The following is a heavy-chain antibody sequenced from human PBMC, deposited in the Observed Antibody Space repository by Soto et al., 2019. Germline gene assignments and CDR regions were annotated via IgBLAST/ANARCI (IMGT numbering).Heavy chain of an antibody. Sequence: EVQLVESGGGLVQPGRSLRLSCAASGFTFDDYAMHWVRQAPGKGLEWVSGISWNSGSIGYADSVKGRFTISRDNAKNSLYLQMNSLRAEDTALYYCARTDGGSEYTAVAFDIWGQGTMVTVSS. V-gene: IGHV3-9*01. J-gene: IGHJ3*02. CDR2: ISWNSGSI. CDR1: GFTFDDYA. D-gene: IGHD3-10*01. CDR3: ARTDGGSEYTAVAFDI.